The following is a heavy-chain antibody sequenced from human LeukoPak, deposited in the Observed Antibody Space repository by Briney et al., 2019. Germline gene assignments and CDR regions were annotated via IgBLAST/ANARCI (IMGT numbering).Heavy chain of an antibody. J-gene: IGHJ6*02. CDR3: ASMYYDFWSGYSYYYYYYGMDV. D-gene: IGHD3-3*01. V-gene: IGHV4-34*01. Sequence: SETPSLTCAVYGGSFSGYYWSWIRQPPGKGLEWIGEINHSGSTNYNPSLKSRVTISVDTSKNQFSLKLSSVTAADTAVYYCASMYYDFWSGYSYYYYYYGMDVWGQGTTVTVSS. CDR1: GGSFSGYY. CDR2: INHSGST.